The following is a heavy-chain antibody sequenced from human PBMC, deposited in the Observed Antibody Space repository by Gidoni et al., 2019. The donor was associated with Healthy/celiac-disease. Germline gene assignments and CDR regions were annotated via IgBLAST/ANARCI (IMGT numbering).Heavy chain of an antibody. V-gene: IGHV4-30-2*01. J-gene: IGHJ3*02. D-gene: IGHD4-17*01. CDR1: GGSISSGVSS. Sequence: QLQLQESGSGLAKPSQTLSLTCAVSGGSISSGVSSWRWIRQTPGKGLEWIGYIYHSGSTYYNPSLKRRVTISVDRSKNQFSLKLSSVTAADTAVYYCASENYGDYAFDIWGQGTMVTVSS. CDR2: IYHSGST. CDR3: ASENYGDYAFDI.